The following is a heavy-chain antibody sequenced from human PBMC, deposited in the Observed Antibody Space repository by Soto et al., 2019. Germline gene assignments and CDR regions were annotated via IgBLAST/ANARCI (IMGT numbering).Heavy chain of an antibody. J-gene: IGHJ6*02. V-gene: IGHV3-23*01. D-gene: IGHD2-21*02. CDR1: GFTFSSYA. CDR3: TKDGKVLAYCGGACHPSYGMDV. Sequence: EVQLLESGGGLVQPGGSLRLSCGASGFTFSSYAMRWGRQAPGKGLELVSAISGSGGSTYYADSGKGLFTISRDNSKNTLYLQMNSVRAEDAAVYYCTKDGKVLAYCGGACHPSYGMDVWGRGTTVPVSS. CDR2: ISGSGGST.